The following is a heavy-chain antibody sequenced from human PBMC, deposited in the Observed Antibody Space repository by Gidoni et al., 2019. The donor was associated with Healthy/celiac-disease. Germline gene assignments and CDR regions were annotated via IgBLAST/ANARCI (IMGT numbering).Heavy chain of an antibody. CDR1: GFTLSSYS. CDR3: ARGEIAAAGTGDY. D-gene: IGHD6-13*01. CDR2: ISSSSSYI. J-gene: IGHJ4*02. V-gene: IGHV3-21*01. Sequence: EVQLVESGGGMVKRGGSLRLSCADYGFTLSSYSMNRVRKAPGKGLEWVSSISSSSSYIYYADSVKGRFTISRDNAKNSLYLQMNSLRAEDTAVYYCARGEIAAAGTGDYWGQGTLVTVSS.